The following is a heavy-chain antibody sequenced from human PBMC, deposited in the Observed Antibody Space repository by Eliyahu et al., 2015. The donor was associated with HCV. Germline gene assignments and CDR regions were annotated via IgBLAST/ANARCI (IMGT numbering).Heavy chain of an antibody. Sequence: QVQLVESGGGVVQPGRSLRLSCAAXGFTFSNYGMHWVRQAPGKGLEWVAVISYDGSNKYYADSVKGRFTISRDNSKNTLYLQMNSLRAEDTAVYSCAKCYYDSSGYYCPLDYWGQGTLVTVSS. CDR2: ISYDGSNK. CDR1: GFTFSNYG. J-gene: IGHJ4*02. V-gene: IGHV3-30*18. D-gene: IGHD3-22*01. CDR3: AKCYYDSSGYYCPLDY.